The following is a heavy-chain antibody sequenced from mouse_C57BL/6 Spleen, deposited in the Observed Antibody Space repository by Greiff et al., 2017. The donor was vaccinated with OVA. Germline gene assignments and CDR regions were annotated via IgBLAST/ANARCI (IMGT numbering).Heavy chain of an antibody. V-gene: IGHV5-17*01. Sequence: EVKLVESGGGLVKPGGSLKLSCAASGFTFSDYGMHWVRQAPEKGLEWVAYISSGSSTIYYADTVKGRFTISRDNAKNTLFLQMTSLRSEDTAMYYCAKVYGNYDAMDYWGQGTSVTVSS. CDR3: AKVYGNYDAMDY. D-gene: IGHD2-1*01. CDR2: ISSGSSTI. J-gene: IGHJ4*01. CDR1: GFTFSDYG.